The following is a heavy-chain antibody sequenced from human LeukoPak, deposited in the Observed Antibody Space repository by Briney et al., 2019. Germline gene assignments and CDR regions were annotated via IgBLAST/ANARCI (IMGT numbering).Heavy chain of an antibody. CDR1: GFTFSSYS. D-gene: IGHD5-18*01. CDR3: AKDEWVDTARVIRVG. CDR2: ISGSGGST. V-gene: IGHV3-23*01. Sequence: GGSLRLSCAASGFTFSSYSMSWVRQAPGKGLEWVSAISGSGGSTYYADSVKGRFTISRDNSKNTLYLKMNSLRAEDTAVYSWAKDEWVDTARVIRVGWGGGTLVTVSS. J-gene: IGHJ4*02.